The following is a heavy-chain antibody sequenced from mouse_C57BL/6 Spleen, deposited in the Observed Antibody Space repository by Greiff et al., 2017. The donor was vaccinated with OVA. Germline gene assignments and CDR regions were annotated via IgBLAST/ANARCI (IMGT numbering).Heavy chain of an antibody. V-gene: IGHV1-52*01. J-gene: IGHJ3*01. Sequence: QVQLKQPGAELVRPGSSVKLSCKASGYTFTSYWMHWVKQRPIQGLEWIGNIDPSDSETHYNQKFKDKATLTVDKSSSTAYMQLSSLTSEDSAVYYCARGDYDEWFAYWGQGTLVTVSA. CDR3: ARGDYDEWFAY. D-gene: IGHD2-4*01. CDR1: GYTFTSYW. CDR2: IDPSDSET.